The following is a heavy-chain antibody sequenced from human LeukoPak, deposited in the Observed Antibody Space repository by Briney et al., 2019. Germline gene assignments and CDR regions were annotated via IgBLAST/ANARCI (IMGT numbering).Heavy chain of an antibody. CDR3: ARDLIPAAIQGSDRALDY. D-gene: IGHD2-2*01. CDR1: GGSISRSSYY. V-gene: IGHV4-39*07. J-gene: IGHJ4*02. Sequence: WETLSLTCTVSGGSISRSSYYWGWIRQPPGKGLEWVGSIYYSGSTYYNPSLKSRVTISVDTSKNQFSLKLSSVTAADTAVYYCARDLIPAAIQGSDRALDYCGQGTLVTVSS. CDR2: IYYSGST.